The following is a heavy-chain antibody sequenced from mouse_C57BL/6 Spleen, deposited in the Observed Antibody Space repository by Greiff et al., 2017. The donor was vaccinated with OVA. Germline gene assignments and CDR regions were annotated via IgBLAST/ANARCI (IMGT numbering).Heavy chain of an antibody. CDR3: AREITGTWGYYFDY. Sequence: EVQLVESGGDLVKPGGSLKLSCAASGFTFSSYGMSWVRQTPDKRLEWVATISSGGSYTSSPDSVKGRFTISRDNAKNTRYLQMSSLKSEDTAMDYCAREITGTWGYYFDYWGQGTTLTVAS. D-gene: IGHD4-1*01. V-gene: IGHV5-6*01. CDR2: ISSGGSYT. CDR1: GFTFSSYG. J-gene: IGHJ2*01.